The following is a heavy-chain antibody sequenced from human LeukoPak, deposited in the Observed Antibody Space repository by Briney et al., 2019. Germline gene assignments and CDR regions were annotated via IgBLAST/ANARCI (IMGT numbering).Heavy chain of an antibody. J-gene: IGHJ6*02. CDR3: ARDRNYYGSGGYQSPHSYYYGMDV. CDR2: IYSGGST. V-gene: IGHV3-66*02. CDR1: GFTVSSHY. D-gene: IGHD3-10*01. Sequence: GGSMRLSCAASGFTVSSHYMSWVRQAPGKGLEWVSVIYSGGSTYYADSVKGRFTMSRDNSKNTLYLQMNSLRAEDAAVYYCARDRNYYGSGGYQSPHSYYYGMDVWGQGTTVTVSS.